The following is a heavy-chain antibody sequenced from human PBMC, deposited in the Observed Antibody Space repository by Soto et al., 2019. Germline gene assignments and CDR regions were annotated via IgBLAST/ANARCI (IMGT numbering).Heavy chain of an antibody. J-gene: IGHJ6*02. V-gene: IGHV3-23*01. CDR2: ISGSGGST. D-gene: IGHD2-2*01. Sequence: VGSLRLSCAASGFTFSSYAMSWVRQAPGKGLEWVSAISGSGGSTYYADSVKGRFTISRDNSKNTLYLQMNSLRAEDTAVYYCAKWGYCSSTSCINYYGMDVWGQGTTVTVSS. CDR3: AKWGYCSSTSCINYYGMDV. CDR1: GFTFSSYA.